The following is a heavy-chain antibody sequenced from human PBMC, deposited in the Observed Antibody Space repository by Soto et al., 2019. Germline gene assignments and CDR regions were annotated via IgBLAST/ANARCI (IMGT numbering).Heavy chain of an antibody. J-gene: IGHJ6*02. Sequence: LXLSCSASGFTFSSFVMNWFLQAPVKGLEWVSSLSGNGDTTYYADSVRGRFTISRDNSKNTLYLQVTSLSAEDAAVYYCAKPNGSNYYHYVMDVCGQGTTVTVSS. CDR2: LSGNGDTT. V-gene: IGHV3-23*01. D-gene: IGHD2-8*01. CDR3: AKPNGSNYYHYVMDV. CDR1: GFTFSSFV.